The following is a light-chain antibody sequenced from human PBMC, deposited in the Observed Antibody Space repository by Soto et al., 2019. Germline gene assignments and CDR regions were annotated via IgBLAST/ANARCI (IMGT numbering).Light chain of an antibody. CDR2: AAS. CDR1: QSISNY. V-gene: IGKV1-39*01. CDR3: QQSFSSSWT. J-gene: IGKJ1*01. Sequence: DIQMTQSPASLSASIGDRVIITCRASQSISNYLNWYQHKPGRAPKFLIYAASSLQSGVPSRFSGSGSGTDFTLTISSLQREDFATCFCQQSFSSSWTFGQGTKVDIK.